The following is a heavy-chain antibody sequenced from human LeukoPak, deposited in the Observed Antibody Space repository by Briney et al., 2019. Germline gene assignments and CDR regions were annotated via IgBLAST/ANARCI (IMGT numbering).Heavy chain of an antibody. Sequence: GGSLRLSCAASGSTFSSYAMSWVRQAPGKGLEWVSAISGSGGSTYYADSVKGRFTISRDNSKNTLYLQMNSLRAEDTAVYYCAKAGGSSSWYSELDYWGQGTLVTVSS. D-gene: IGHD6-13*01. V-gene: IGHV3-23*01. CDR3: AKAGGSSSWYSELDY. CDR1: GSTFSSYA. CDR2: ISGSGGST. J-gene: IGHJ4*02.